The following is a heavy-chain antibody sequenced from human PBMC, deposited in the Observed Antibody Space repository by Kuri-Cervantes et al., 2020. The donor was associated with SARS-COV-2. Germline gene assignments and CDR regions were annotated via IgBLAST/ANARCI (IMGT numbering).Heavy chain of an antibody. Sequence: GGSLRLSCAASGFTFSSYWVSWVHPAPGKGLEWVANIKQDGSEKYYVDSVKGRFTISRDNAKNSLYLQMNSLRAEDTALYYCAKDLWSASSSSFDYWGQGTLVTVSS. CDR3: AKDLWSASSSSFDY. CDR2: IKQDGSEK. D-gene: IGHD6-6*01. J-gene: IGHJ4*02. CDR1: GFTFSSYW. V-gene: IGHV3-7*03.